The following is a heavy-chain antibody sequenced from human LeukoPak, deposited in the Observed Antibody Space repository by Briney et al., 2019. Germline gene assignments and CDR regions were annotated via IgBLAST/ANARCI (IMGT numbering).Heavy chain of an antibody. CDR2: FDPEDGET. J-gene: IGHJ4*02. D-gene: IGHD3-22*01. Sequence: ASVKVSCKVSGYTLTELSMHWVQQAPGKGLEWMGGFDPEDGETIYAQKFQGRVTMTEDTSTDTAYMELSSLRSEDTAVYYCATARYADDSSGYYGDWGQGTLVTVSS. V-gene: IGHV1-24*01. CDR3: ATARYADDSSGYYGD. CDR1: GYTLTELS.